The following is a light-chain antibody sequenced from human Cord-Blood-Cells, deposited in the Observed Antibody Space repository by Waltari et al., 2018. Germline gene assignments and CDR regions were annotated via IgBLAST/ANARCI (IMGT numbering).Light chain of an antibody. CDR1: SSDVGSYNL. V-gene: IGLV2-23*01. J-gene: IGLJ2*01. CDR2: EGS. CDR3: CSYAGSSTCG. Sequence: QSALTQPASVSGSPGQSITISCTGTSSDVGSYNLVSWYQQHPGKAPKLRIYEGSKRPSGVSHRFSGSKSGNTASLTISGLQAEDEADYYCCSYAGSSTCGFGGGTKLTVL.